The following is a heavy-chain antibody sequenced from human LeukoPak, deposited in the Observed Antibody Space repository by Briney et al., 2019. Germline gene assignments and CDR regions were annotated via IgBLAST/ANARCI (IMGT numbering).Heavy chain of an antibody. Sequence: ASVKVSCKASGYTFTAYSMHWVRQAPGQGLEWMGWINPNSGGTDCAQRFQGRVTMIRDTSITMLYMEMSSLTPDDTAVYYCARAGYCSDGKCYTFDYWGQGTLVTVSS. D-gene: IGHD2-15*01. CDR2: INPNSGGT. V-gene: IGHV1-2*02. CDR3: ARAGYCSDGKCYTFDY. J-gene: IGHJ4*02. CDR1: GYTFTAYS.